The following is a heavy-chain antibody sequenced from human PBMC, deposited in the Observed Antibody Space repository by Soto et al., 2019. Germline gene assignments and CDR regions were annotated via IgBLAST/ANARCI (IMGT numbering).Heavy chain of an antibody. CDR1: GYTFTSYS. CDR3: ARETTVADPYYFFYGLDV. J-gene: IGHJ6*02. Sequence: QVHLVQSGTEVKKPGASVTVSCMASGYTFTSYSLHWVRQAPGKGLEWMGLINPRGGRTTYAQKLQGRITINRDTSTSTVYMEVNSLRPEDTAVYYCARETTVADPYYFFYGLDVWGQGTRVNVSS. V-gene: IGHV1-46*04. D-gene: IGHD4-17*01. CDR2: INPRGGRT.